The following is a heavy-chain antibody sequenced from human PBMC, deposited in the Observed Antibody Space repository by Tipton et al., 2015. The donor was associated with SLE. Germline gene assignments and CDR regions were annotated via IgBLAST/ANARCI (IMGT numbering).Heavy chain of an antibody. J-gene: IGHJ3*02. V-gene: IGHV4-4*07. D-gene: IGHD3-9*01. CDR2: VYTSGNT. CDR1: GGSISSNF. CDR3: ARVFDWYHAFDI. Sequence: TLSLTCTVSGGSISSNFWSWIRQPPGKGLEWIGHVYTSGNTKYNPSLKSRVTMSVDTSKNQFSLKLSSVTAADTAVYYCARVFDWYHAFDIWGQGTMVTVSS.